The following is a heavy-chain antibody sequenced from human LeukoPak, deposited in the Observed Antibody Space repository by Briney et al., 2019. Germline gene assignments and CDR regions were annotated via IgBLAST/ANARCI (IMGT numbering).Heavy chain of an antibody. CDR1: GGTFNRYS. V-gene: IGHV1-69*13. Sequence: AASVKVSCKASGGTFNRYSFDWVRQAPGQGLEWMGGIIPIFGTTNYAQKFQGRVTITADESTSTAYMELSSLRSEDTAVYYCARALGGYCNSTSCYTGYYYYGMDVWGQGTTVTVSS. CDR3: ARALGGYCNSTSCYTGYYYYGMDV. D-gene: IGHD2-2*02. J-gene: IGHJ6*02. CDR2: IIPIFGTT.